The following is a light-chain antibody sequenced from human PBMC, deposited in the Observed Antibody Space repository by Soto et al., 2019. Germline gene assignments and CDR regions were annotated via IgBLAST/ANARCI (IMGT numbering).Light chain of an antibody. CDR3: AAWDDRRSGYVV. V-gene: IGLV1-44*01. Sequence: QSVLTQPPSASGTPGQRVTISCSGSSCNIGSNNVNWYQQLPRTAAKLLIYSNNQRPSGVADLFSGSKSGTSASLAISGLESEDEADYHCAAWDDRRSGYVVFGGGTKLTVL. J-gene: IGLJ2*01. CDR2: SNN. CDR1: SCNIGSNN.